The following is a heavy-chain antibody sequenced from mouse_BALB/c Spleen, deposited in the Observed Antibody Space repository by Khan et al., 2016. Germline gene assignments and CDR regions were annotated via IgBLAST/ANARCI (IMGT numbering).Heavy chain of an antibody. Sequence: QVQLQQSGAELARPGASVKMSCKASGYTFTSYTMFWEKQRPGQGLEWPGYVNPSNEYTDYNQKIKDKPTLTPDKSPSTAYMQLNSLTSEDSAGYYCAREGWLLDFFDNRGQGTTLTVSS. V-gene: IGHV1-4*01. J-gene: IGHJ2*01. CDR3: AREGWLLDFFDN. CDR2: VNPSNEYT. CDR1: GYTFTSYT. D-gene: IGHD2-3*01.